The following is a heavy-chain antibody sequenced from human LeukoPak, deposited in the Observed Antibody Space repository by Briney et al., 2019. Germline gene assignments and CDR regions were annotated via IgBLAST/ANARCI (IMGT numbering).Heavy chain of an antibody. CDR2: FSGTGGST. CDR3: ARERTSGWDAFDF. J-gene: IGHJ4*02. D-gene: IGHD6-19*01. V-gene: IGHV3-23*01. CDR1: GFTFSNFA. Sequence: GGSLRLSCAASGFTFSNFAMSWVRQAPGRGLEWVSGFSGTGGSTYYADSVKGRFTISRDNSKNTLYLQMNSLRAEDTAVYYCARERTSGWDAFDFWGQGTLVTVSS.